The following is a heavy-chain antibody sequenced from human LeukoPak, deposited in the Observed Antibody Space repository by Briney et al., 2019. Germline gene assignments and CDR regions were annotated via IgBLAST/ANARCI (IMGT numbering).Heavy chain of an antibody. CDR1: GGSISSGGYY. J-gene: IGHJ4*02. CDR3: ARIAGYSSGWPPDY. V-gene: IGHV2-70*11. Sequence: TLSLTCTVSGGSISSGGYYWSWIRQPPGKALEWLARIDWDDDKYYSISLKTRLTISKDTSKNQVVLTMTNMDPVDTATYYCARIAGYSSGWPPDYWGQGTLVTVSS. CDR2: IDWDDDK. D-gene: IGHD6-19*01.